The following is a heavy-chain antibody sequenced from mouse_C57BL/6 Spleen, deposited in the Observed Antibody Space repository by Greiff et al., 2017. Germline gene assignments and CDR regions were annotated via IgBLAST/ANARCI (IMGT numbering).Heavy chain of an antibody. CDR3: ARTTVVERELNAMDY. D-gene: IGHD1-1*01. CDR1: GYTFTSYW. J-gene: IGHJ4*01. CDR2: IDPSDSYT. V-gene: IGHV1-69*01. Sequence: VQLQQPGAELVMPGASVKLSCKASGYTFTSYWMHWVKQRPGQGLEWIGEIDPSDSYTNYNQKFKGKSTLTVDKSSSTTYMQLSSLTSEDSAVYYCARTTVVERELNAMDYWGQGTSVTVSS.